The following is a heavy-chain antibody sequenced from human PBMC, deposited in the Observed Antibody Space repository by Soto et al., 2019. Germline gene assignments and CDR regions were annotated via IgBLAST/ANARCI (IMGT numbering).Heavy chain of an antibody. CDR1: GFTFSSYS. V-gene: IGHV3-21*01. D-gene: IGHD3-10*01. CDR2: ISSSSSYI. J-gene: IGHJ4*02. Sequence: GGSLRLSCAASGFTFSSYSMNWVRQAPGKGLEWVSSISSSSSYIYYADSVKGRFTISRDNAKNSLYLQMNSLRAEDTAVYYCARDYYGSGSYYTVYYFDYWGQGTLVTVSS. CDR3: ARDYYGSGSYYTVYYFDY.